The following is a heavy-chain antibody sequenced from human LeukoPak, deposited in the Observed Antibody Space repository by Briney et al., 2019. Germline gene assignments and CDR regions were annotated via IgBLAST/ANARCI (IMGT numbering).Heavy chain of an antibody. CDR3: ARGADVLRYFDWLSYNWFDP. V-gene: IGHV3-21*01. J-gene: IGHJ5*02. CDR1: GFTFNTYT. D-gene: IGHD3-9*01. CDR2: INSGSSYI. Sequence: GGSLRLSCAASGFTFNTYTLNWVRQAPGQGLEWLSSINSGSSYIYYADSVKGRFTISRDNAKNSLYLQMNSLRAEDTAVYYCARGADVLRYFDWLSYNWFDPWGQGTLVTVSS.